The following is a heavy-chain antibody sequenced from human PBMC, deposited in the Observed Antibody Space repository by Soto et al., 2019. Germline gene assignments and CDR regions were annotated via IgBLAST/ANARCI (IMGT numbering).Heavy chain of an antibody. CDR1: GDTFSTYD. CDR3: ARGTRGYSGYDPVY. V-gene: IGHV1-8*01. J-gene: IGHJ4*02. D-gene: IGHD5-12*01. CDR2: MNPNSGNT. Sequence: QVQLVQSGAEVKKPGASVKVSCKAPGDTFSTYDINWVRQATGQGLEWMGWMNPNSGNTGYAQKFQGRVTMTRNTSISTAYMELSSLRSEDTAVYYCARGTRGYSGYDPVYWSQGTVVTVSS.